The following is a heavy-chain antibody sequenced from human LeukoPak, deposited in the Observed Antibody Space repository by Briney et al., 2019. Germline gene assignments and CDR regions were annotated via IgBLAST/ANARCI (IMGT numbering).Heavy chain of an antibody. D-gene: IGHD2-15*01. CDR3: SSWRYCSGGSCYDY. V-gene: IGHV3-15*01. Sequence: WGSLRLSCAASGFTFSNAWMSWVRQAPGKGLEWVGRIKSKTDGGTTDYAAPVKGRFTISRDDSKNTLYLQMNSLKTEDTAVYYCSSWRYCSGGSCYDYWGQGTLVTVSS. J-gene: IGHJ4*02. CDR1: GFTFSNAW. CDR2: IKSKTDGGTT.